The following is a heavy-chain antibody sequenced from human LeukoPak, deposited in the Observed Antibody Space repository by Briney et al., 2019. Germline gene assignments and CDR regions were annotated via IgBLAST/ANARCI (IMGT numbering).Heavy chain of an antibody. D-gene: IGHD6-19*01. J-gene: IGHJ4*02. CDR3: ARLVRGQWLVLDY. V-gene: IGHV4-34*01. Sequence: PSETLSLTCAVYGGSFSGYYWSWIRQPPGKGLEWIGEINHSGSTNYNPSLKSRVTISVDMSKNQFSLKLRSVTAADTPVYYCARLVRGQWLVLDYWGQGTLVTVSS. CDR2: INHSGST. CDR1: GGSFSGYY.